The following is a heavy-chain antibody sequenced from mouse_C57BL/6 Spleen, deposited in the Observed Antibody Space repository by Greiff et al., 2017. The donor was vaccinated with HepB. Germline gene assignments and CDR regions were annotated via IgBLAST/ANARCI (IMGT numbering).Heavy chain of an antibody. Sequence: QVQLQQSGAELVRPGASVTLSCKASGYTFTDYEMHWVKQTPVHGLEWIGAIDPETGGTAYNQKFKGKAILTADKSSSTAYMELRSLTSEDSAVYYCTKDNYDYDSYYAMDYWGQGTSVTVSS. D-gene: IGHD2-4*01. CDR2: IDPETGGT. J-gene: IGHJ4*01. CDR1: GYTFTDYE. CDR3: TKDNYDYDSYYAMDY. V-gene: IGHV1-15*01.